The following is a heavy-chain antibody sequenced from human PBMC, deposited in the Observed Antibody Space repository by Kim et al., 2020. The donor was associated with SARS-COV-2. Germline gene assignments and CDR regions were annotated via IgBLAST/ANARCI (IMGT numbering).Heavy chain of an antibody. D-gene: IGHD1-26*01. V-gene: IGHV1-3*01. CDR3: ARDGQWELLGLRSAFDI. Sequence: ASVKVSCKASGYTFTSYAMHWVRQAPGQRLEWMGWINAGNGNTKYSQKFQGRVTITRDTSASTAYMELSSLRSEDTAVYYCARDGQWELLGLRSAFDIWGQGTMVTVSS. CDR1: GYTFTSYA. J-gene: IGHJ3*02. CDR2: INAGNGNT.